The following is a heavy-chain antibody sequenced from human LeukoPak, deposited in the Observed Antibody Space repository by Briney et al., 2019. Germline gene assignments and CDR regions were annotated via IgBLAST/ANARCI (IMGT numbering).Heavy chain of an antibody. Sequence: SETLSLTCTVSGGSISGYYWSWIRQPPGKGLEWIEFIYYSGSTNYNPSLKSRVTISVDMSKNQFSLKLSAVTAADTAVYYCARHLGLGVLYNWFDPWGQGTLVTVSS. CDR1: GGSISGYY. V-gene: IGHV4-59*08. D-gene: IGHD3-16*01. CDR3: ARHLGLGVLYNWFDP. CDR2: IYYSGST. J-gene: IGHJ5*02.